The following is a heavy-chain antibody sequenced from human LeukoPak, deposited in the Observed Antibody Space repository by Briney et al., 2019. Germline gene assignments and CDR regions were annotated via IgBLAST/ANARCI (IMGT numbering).Heavy chain of an antibody. CDR3: ARWDVYSGYGYFDF. Sequence: SETLSLTCTVSGASIGSSYWTWIRQPAGAGLEWIGRISTTGGSYYSPSLKGRVTVSVDTSKTQFSLKLRSVTAADTAVYYCARWDVYSGYGYFDFWGQGILVTVSS. V-gene: IGHV4-4*07. CDR1: GASIGSSY. D-gene: IGHD5-12*01. J-gene: IGHJ4*02. CDR2: ISTTGGS.